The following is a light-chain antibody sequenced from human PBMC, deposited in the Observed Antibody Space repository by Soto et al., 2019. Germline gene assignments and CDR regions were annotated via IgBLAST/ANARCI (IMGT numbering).Light chain of an antibody. CDR3: QQSNNHPIS. CDR1: QSVNNY. V-gene: IGKV3-11*01. Sequence: EIVLTQSPATVSLSRWERATLSFGASQSVNNYLAWYQQKPGQAPRLLIYATSNRATGIPARFSGSGSGTDFTLTISSLQPEDFATYYCQQSNNHPISFGQGTRLEIK. J-gene: IGKJ5*01. CDR2: ATS.